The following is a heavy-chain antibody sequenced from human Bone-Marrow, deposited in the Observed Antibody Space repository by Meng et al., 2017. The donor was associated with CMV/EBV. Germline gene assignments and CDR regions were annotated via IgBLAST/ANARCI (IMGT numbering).Heavy chain of an antibody. D-gene: IGHD6-13*01. CDR2: INPSGGST. CDR3: ARGSPVRIAAAGHDY. Sequence: ASVKVSCKASGYTFTSYYMHWVRQAPGQGLEWMGIINPSGGSTSYAQKFQGRVTMTRDTSTSPVYMELSGLRSEDTAVYYCARGSPVRIAAAGHDYWGQGTLVTVSS. CDR1: GYTFTSYY. J-gene: IGHJ4*02. V-gene: IGHV1-46*01.